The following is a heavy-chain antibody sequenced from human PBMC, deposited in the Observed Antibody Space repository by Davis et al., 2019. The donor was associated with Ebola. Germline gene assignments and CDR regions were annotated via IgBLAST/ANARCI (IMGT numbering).Heavy chain of an antibody. Sequence: GESLKISCAASGFTFSSYAISWVRQAPGKGLEWVSAISGSGGSTYYADSVKGRFTISRDNSKNTLYLQMNSLRAEDTAVYYCAKTDFWSGYYTGLYFDYWGQGTLVTVSS. CDR2: ISGSGGST. V-gene: IGHV3-23*01. J-gene: IGHJ4*02. CDR1: GFTFSSYA. CDR3: AKTDFWSGYYTGLYFDY. D-gene: IGHD3-3*01.